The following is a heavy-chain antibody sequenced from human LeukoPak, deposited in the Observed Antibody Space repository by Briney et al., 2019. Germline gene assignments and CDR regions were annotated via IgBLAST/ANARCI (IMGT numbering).Heavy chain of an antibody. CDR3: ARGNMVVAAGGMDV. CDR2: ISNSGGST. D-gene: IGHD2-15*01. J-gene: IGHJ6*02. Sequence: GGSLRLSCAASGFTFSSYAMSWVCQAPAKGLEWVSGISNSGGSTYYSDSLKGRFTISRDNSKNTLYLQMNSLIAEDTAVDYCARGNMVVAAGGMDVWGQGTTVTVSS. CDR1: GFTFSSYA. V-gene: IGHV3-23*01.